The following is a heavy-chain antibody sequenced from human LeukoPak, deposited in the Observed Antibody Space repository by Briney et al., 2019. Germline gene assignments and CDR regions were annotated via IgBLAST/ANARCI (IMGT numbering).Heavy chain of an antibody. J-gene: IGHJ4*02. Sequence: GGSLRLSCSASGFTFSSYAMSWVRQAPGKGLEWVSTISGSGGSTYYADSVKGRFTISRDNSKNTLYLQMNSLRDEATAIYYCAKRRLFGELLYYFDYWGQGTLVTVSS. D-gene: IGHD3-10*01. CDR3: AKRRLFGELLYYFDY. V-gene: IGHV3-23*01. CDR2: ISGSGGST. CDR1: GFTFSSYA.